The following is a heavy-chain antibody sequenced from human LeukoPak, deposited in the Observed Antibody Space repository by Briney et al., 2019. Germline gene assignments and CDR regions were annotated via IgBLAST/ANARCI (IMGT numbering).Heavy chain of an antibody. D-gene: IGHD6-19*01. J-gene: IGHJ5*02. V-gene: IGHV1-18*01. CDR1: GYTFSNYG. CDR2: ISGYNGHT. CDR3: ARLGQRLVFPQNNWYDP. Sequence: ASVKVSRKASGYTFSNYGITWVRQAPGQGLEWVGWISGYNGHTNYAQNLQGRVTMTTDISTSTAYMELRSLRSDDTAVYYCARLGQRLVFPQNNWYDPWGQGTLVTVSS.